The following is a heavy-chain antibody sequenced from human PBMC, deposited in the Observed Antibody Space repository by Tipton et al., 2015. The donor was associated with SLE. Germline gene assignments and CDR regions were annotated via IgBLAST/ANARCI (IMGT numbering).Heavy chain of an antibody. CDR2: IYYSGST. V-gene: IGHV4-59*08. CDR3: ARDPVETGCDY. Sequence: LTCTVSGGSISSHYWSWIRPPPGKGLEWIGYIYYSGSTNYNPSLKSGVTISVDTSKNQLSLKLSSVTAADTAVYYCARDPVETGCDYWGQGTLVTVSS. D-gene: IGHD5-24*01. CDR1: GGSISSHY. J-gene: IGHJ4*02.